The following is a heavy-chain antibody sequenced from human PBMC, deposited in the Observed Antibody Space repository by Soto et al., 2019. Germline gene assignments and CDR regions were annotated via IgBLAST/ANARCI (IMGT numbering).Heavy chain of an antibody. CDR2: ISYDGNNK. Sequence: QVQLVESGGGVVQPGRSLRLSCAASGFTFKSYGMHWVRQAPGKGLEWVAVISYDGNNKYYADSVKGRFTISRDIPKNTLYLQLNSLSAEDTAVYYCATEGRDKTLDYWGQGTLVTVSS. J-gene: IGHJ4*02. V-gene: IGHV3-30*03. CDR1: GFTFKSYG. CDR3: ATEGRDKTLDY.